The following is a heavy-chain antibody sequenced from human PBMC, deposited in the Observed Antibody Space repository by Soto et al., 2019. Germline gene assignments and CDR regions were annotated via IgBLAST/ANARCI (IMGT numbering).Heavy chain of an antibody. D-gene: IGHD3-10*02. CDR1: GYTFTSYG. CDR2: ISAYNGNT. CDR3: ARDDGTMLFVYYYYGMDV. V-gene: IGHV1-18*01. Sequence: GASVKVSCKASGYTFTSYGISWVRQAPGQGLVWMGWISAYNGNTNYAQMLQGRVTMTTDTSTSTAYMELRSLRSDDTALYYCARDDGTMLFVYYYYGMDVWGQGTTVTVSS. J-gene: IGHJ6*02.